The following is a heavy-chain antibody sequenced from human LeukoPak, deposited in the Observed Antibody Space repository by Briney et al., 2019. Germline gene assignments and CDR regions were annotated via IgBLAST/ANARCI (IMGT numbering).Heavy chain of an antibody. CDR2: IKPNSGGT. V-gene: IGHV1-2*02. CDR3: ARNSIRDNWFDP. CDR1: GYTFTDYY. J-gene: IGHJ5*02. D-gene: IGHD4-23*01. Sequence: GASVKVSCKASGYTFTDYYIHWVRQAPGRGLEWMGRIKPNSGGTNYAQNFQDRVTMTRDTSMSTVYMEVSSLTVDDTAVYYCARNSIRDNWFDPWGQGTLVTVSS.